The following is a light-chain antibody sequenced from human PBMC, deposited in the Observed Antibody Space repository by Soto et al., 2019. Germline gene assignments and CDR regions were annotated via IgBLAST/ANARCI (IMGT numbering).Light chain of an antibody. CDR2: KAS. V-gene: IGKV1-5*03. CDR3: QQSFIAPWT. J-gene: IGKJ1*01. CDR1: QTISSW. Sequence: DIQMTQSPSTLSGSVGDRVTITCRASQTISSWLAWYQQKPGKAPKLLIYKASTLKSGVPSRFSGSGSGTDFTFTISSLQPEDIATYYCQQSFIAPWTFGQGTKVDIK.